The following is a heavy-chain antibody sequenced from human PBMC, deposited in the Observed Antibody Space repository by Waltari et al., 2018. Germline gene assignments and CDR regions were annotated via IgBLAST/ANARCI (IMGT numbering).Heavy chain of an antibody. CDR3: AREGGQQLDPFEF. J-gene: IGHJ4*02. V-gene: IGHV3-21*02. CDR1: GFTLSSYK. Sequence: EVQLVESGGGLVKPGGSRRLAWPASGFTLSSYKMDWVRQAPGKGLEWVSSITGGSSYIDYAASVKGRFTISRDNAKNSLFLQMNSLTVEDTGVYYCAREGGQQLDPFEFWGLGTPVTVSS. D-gene: IGHD6-13*01. CDR2: ITGGSSYI.